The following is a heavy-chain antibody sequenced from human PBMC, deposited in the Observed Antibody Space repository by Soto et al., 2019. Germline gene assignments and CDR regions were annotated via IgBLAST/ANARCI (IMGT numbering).Heavy chain of an antibody. V-gene: IGHV4-31*03. CDR2: RYYSEST. D-gene: IGHD2-15*01. Sequence: SETLSLTCTVSGGSITTVGYYWSWIRQLPGRGLEWIGHRYYSESTYYNPSLKRRVSISLDTSKNQFSLKLSFVTAADTAMYYCARTKCSGGSCYSWSLDYWGQGTPVTVS. CDR3: ARTKCSGGSCYSWSLDY. J-gene: IGHJ4*02. CDR1: GGSITTVGYY.